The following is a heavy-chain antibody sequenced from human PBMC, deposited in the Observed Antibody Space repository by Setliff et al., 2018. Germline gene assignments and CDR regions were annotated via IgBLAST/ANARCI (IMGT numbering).Heavy chain of an antibody. J-gene: IGHJ6*03. D-gene: IGHD2-15*01. V-gene: IGHV4-61*09. CDR3: ARGYCSGGSCFSIPPPSSEYHYYMDV. CDR2: IDPSGNT. Sequence: ASETLSLTCTVSGGSISSGSNYWSWIRQPAGRGLEWIGHIDPSGNTNYHPSLKSRVTISVDTSKNQFSLKMSSVTAADTAVYYCARGYCSGGSCFSIPPPSSEYHYYMDVWGKGTTVTVSS. CDR1: GGSISSGSNY.